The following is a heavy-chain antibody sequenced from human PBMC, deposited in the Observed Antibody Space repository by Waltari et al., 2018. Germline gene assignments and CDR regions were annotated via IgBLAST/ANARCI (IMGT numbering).Heavy chain of an antibody. CDR2: INPNSGGT. V-gene: IGHV1-2*04. D-gene: IGHD3-10*01. Sequence: QVQLVQSGAEVKKPGASVKVSCKASGYTFTGCYMHWVRQAPGQGLEWMGWINPNSGGTNYAQKFQGWVTMTRDTSISTAYMERSRLRSDDTAVYYCARVGGRLKTNDAFDIWGQGTMVTVSS. J-gene: IGHJ3*02. CDR3: ARVGGRLKTNDAFDI. CDR1: GYTFTGCY.